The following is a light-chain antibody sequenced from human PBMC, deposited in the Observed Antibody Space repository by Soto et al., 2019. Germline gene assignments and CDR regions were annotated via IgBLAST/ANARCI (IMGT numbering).Light chain of an antibody. Sequence: EIVMTQSPATLSVSPGERATLSCRASQSVSSKLAWYQQKPGQAPRLLIYGASTRATGIPARFSGSGSGTEFTLTISSLQSEDSAVYYCQQYNNWPRWTFGQGTKVEIK. J-gene: IGKJ1*01. CDR2: GAS. CDR1: QSVSSK. CDR3: QQYNNWPRWT. V-gene: IGKV3-15*01.